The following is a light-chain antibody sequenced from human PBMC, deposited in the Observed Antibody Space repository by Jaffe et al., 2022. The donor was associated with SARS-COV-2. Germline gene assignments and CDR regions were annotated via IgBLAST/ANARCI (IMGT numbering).Light chain of an antibody. CDR3: QQSYSTPLIT. CDR2: AAS. Sequence: DIQMTQSPSSVSASVGDRVTITCRASQSIDRYLSWYQQKPGKAPRLLIYAASSLQSGVPSRFSGSGSGTDFTLTISSLQPEDSATFYCQQSYSTPLITFGPGTKVEIK. V-gene: IGKV1-39*01. J-gene: IGKJ3*01. CDR1: QSIDRY.